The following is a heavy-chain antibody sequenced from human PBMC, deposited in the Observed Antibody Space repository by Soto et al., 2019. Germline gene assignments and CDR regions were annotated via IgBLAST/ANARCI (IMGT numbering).Heavy chain of an antibody. CDR3: AREPTTVTNYYFYPLAV. CDR2: IYSSGST. J-gene: IGHJ6*02. CDR1: DGSISNYY. Sequence: SKTLSQTRTVSDGSISNYYCNWIRLSPGKGLEWIGYIYSSGSTHYNPSLQNRVTISIDTSKNQVSLKVNSVTAADTAVYYCAREPTTVTNYYFYPLAVWGQST. V-gene: IGHV4-59*01. D-gene: IGHD4-17*01.